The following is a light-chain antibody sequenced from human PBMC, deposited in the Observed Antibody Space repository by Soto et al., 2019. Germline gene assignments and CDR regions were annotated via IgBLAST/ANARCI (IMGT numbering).Light chain of an antibody. V-gene: IGKV3-15*01. CDR3: HQYNTWPLT. CDR2: GAS. J-gene: IGKJ4*01. Sequence: EIVFTQSPGTLSLSPGERVKLSCRASQSVRSNSAWYQQKPGQAPRLLIYGASIRATGIPARFSGSGYGTEFNLTISSLQPEDFAMYYCHQYNTWPLTFGGGTKVDIK. CDR1: QSVRSN.